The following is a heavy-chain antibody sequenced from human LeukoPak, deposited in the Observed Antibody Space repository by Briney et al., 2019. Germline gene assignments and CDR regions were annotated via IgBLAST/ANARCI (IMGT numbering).Heavy chain of an antibody. J-gene: IGHJ6*02. CDR2: IYSGGST. V-gene: IGHV3-53*01. D-gene: IGHD3-22*01. Sequence: GGSLRLSCAASGFTVSSNYMSWVRQAPGKGLEWVSVIYSGGSTYYADSVKGRFTISRDNSKNTLYLQMNSLRAEDTAVYYCVSFSTMNIYYYYGMDVWGQGTTVTVSS. CDR1: GFTVSSNY. CDR3: VSFSTMNIYYYYGMDV.